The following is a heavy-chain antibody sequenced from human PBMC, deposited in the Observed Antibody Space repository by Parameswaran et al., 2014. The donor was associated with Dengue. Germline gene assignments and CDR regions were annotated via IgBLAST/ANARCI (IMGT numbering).Heavy chain of an antibody. CDR3: ARVYGSGTVGAFDI. V-gene: IGHV3-21*01. CDR2: ISSSSSYI. CDR1: GFTFSSYS. D-gene: IGHD3-10*01. Sequence: AGGSLRLSCAASGFTFSSYSMNWVRQAPGKGLEWVSSISSSSSYIYYADSVKGRFTISRDNAKNSLYLQMNSLRAEDTAVYYCARVYGSGTVGAFDIWGQGTMVTVSS. J-gene: IGHJ3*02.